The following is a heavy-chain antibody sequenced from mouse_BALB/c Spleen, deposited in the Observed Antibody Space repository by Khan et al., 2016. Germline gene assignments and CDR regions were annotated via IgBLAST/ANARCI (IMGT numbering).Heavy chain of an antibody. CDR3: ARDGYYAMDY. J-gene: IGHJ4*01. V-gene: IGHV2-9*02. CDR1: GFSLTSYG. CDR2: IWAGGST. Sequence: VQLQESGPGLVAPSQSLSITCTVSGFSLTSYGVHWVRQPPGKGLEWLGVIWAGGSTNYNSALMSRLSISKDNPKSQVFLKMNSLQTDDTAMYYCARDGYYAMDYWGQGTSVTVSS.